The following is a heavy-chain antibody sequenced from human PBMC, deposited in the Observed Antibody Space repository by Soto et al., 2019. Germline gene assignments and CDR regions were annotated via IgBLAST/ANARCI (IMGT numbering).Heavy chain of an antibody. D-gene: IGHD1-26*01. CDR2: IDTDGSTGGT. J-gene: IGHJ4*02. V-gene: IGHV3-74*03. CDR3: ARGRGTYYADS. CDR1: GFTFSGHW. Sequence: EVRLVESGGALVPPGGSLRLTCEASGFTFSGHWMHWVRRAPGKGLVWVSHIDTDGSTGGTSYADSVKDRFTVSRDDSNGRLYLQMNDLRVEDTAVYHCARGRGTYYADSWSQGTLVTVAS.